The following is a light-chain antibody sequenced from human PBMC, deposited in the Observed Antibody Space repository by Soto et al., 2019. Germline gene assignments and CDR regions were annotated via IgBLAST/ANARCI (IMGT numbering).Light chain of an antibody. CDR1: QSVLYSSNNKNY. CDR2: WAS. Sequence: DIVLTQSPDSLAVSLGERATINCKSSQSVLYSSNNKNYLAWYQQKPGQPPKLLIYWASTRGSGVPDRFSGSGSRTDFTLTISNLQAEDVAVYYCQQYYISPFTFGPGTKVDIK. V-gene: IGKV4-1*01. CDR3: QQYYISPFT. J-gene: IGKJ3*01.